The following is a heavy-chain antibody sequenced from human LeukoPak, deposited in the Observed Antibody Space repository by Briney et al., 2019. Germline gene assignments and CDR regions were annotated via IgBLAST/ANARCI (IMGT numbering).Heavy chain of an antibody. D-gene: IGHD6-6*01. CDR3: ASHSGMPYRSSSGRFDY. V-gene: IGHV3-33*01. CDR2: IWYDGSNK. Sequence: PGGSLRLSCAASGFTFSSYGMHWVRQAPGKGLEWVAVIWYDGSNKYYADSVKGRFTISRDNSKNTLYLQMNSLRAEDTAVYYCASHSGMPYRSSSGRFDYWGQGTLVTVSS. CDR1: GFTFSSYG. J-gene: IGHJ4*02.